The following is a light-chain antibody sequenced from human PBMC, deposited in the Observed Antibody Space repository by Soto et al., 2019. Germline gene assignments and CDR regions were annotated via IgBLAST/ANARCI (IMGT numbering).Light chain of an antibody. V-gene: IGLV2-14*01. CDR3: SSYTSNSTYV. J-gene: IGLJ1*01. CDR1: GSDVGGYDY. Sequence: QSVLTQPASVSGSPGQSITISCTGTGSDVGGYDYVSWYQHHPGKAPKVMIYEVTNRPSGVSNRFSGSKSGNTASLTIPGLLAEDEADYYCSSYTSNSTYVFGTGTKVTVL. CDR2: EVT.